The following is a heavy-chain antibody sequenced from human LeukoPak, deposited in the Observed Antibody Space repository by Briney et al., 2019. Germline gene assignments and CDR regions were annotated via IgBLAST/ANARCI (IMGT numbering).Heavy chain of an antibody. Sequence: GASVKVSCTASRYTFTSYDINWVRQATGQGLEWMGWMNPNSGNTGYAQKFQGRVTMTRNTSISTAYMELSSLTSEDTAVYYCARGYIAARGPFFDPWGQGTLVTVSS. CDR1: RYTFTSYD. J-gene: IGHJ5*02. D-gene: IGHD6-6*01. V-gene: IGHV1-8*01. CDR2: MNPNSGNT. CDR3: ARGYIAARGPFFDP.